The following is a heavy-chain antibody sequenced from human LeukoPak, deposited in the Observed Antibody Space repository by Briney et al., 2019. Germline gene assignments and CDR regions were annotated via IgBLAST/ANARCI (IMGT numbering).Heavy chain of an antibody. Sequence: GGSLRLSCAASGFTVSSNYMSWVRQAPGKGLEWVSVIFSGGTTYYADSVKGRFAISRDNSKNTLYLQMNSLRAEDTAVYYCAREGNYYDMDVWGQGTTVTVSS. J-gene: IGHJ6*02. CDR1: GFTVSSNY. CDR3: AREGNYYDMDV. V-gene: IGHV3-53*01. CDR2: IFSGGTT.